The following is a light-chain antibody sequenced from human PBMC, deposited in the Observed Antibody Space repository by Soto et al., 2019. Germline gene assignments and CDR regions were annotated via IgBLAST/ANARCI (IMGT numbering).Light chain of an antibody. CDR3: QQLNSYPRT. CDR2: AAS. Sequence: IQFSQSPSSLSAYIGDRVTITCRASQGISCYLDWYQQKPGKAPKLLIYAASTLQSGVPSRFSGSGSGTDFTLTISSLQPEDFATYYCQQLNSYPRTFGQGTKVDIK. CDR1: QGISCY. V-gene: IGKV1-9*01. J-gene: IGKJ1*01.